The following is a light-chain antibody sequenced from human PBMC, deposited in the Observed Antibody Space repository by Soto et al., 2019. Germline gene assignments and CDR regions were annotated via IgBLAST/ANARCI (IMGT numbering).Light chain of an antibody. Sequence: DIQMTQSPSSVSASVGDRVTITCRASQNVNSWLAWYQQKPGKAPKLLIYAASSLHSGVPSRFNGSGSGTYYTLTISSLQPEDFATYFCQQAKNLPITCGRGTRLEIK. CDR2: AAS. CDR3: QQAKNLPIT. V-gene: IGKV1D-12*01. CDR1: QNVNSW. J-gene: IGKJ5*01.